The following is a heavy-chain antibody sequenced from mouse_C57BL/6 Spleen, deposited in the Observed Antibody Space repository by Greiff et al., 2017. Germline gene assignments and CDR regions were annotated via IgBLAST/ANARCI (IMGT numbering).Heavy chain of an antibody. CDR1: GYTFTSYW. V-gene: IGHV1-64*01. CDR3: ASLPQYYGSSYGYFDV. J-gene: IGHJ1*03. Sequence: QVQLQQPGAELVKPGASVKLSCKASGYTFTSYWMHWVKQRPGQGLEWIGMIHPNSGSTNYNEKFKSKATLTVDKSSSTAYMQLSSLTSEDSAVYYCASLPQYYGSSYGYFDVWGTGTTVTVSS. D-gene: IGHD1-1*01. CDR2: IHPNSGST.